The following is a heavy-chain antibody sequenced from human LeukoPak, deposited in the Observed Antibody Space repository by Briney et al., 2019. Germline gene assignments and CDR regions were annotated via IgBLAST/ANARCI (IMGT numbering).Heavy chain of an antibody. D-gene: IGHD1-1*01. CDR2: ISAYNGNT. J-gene: IGHJ4*02. V-gene: IGHV1-18*04. Sequence: ASVKVSCKASGYTLTGYYIHWVRQAPGQGLEWMGWISAYNGNTNYAQKLQGRVTMTTDTSTSTAYMELRSLRSDDTAVYYCARDLGELEWSYYFDYWGQGTLVTVSS. CDR1: GYTLTGYY. CDR3: ARDLGELEWSYYFDY.